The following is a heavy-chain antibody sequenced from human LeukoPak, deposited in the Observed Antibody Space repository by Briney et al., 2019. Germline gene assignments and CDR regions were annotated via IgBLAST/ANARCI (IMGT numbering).Heavy chain of an antibody. D-gene: IGHD1-26*01. CDR3: ARVSSGSYYPDAFDI. CDR2: ISGSGGST. V-gene: IGHV3-23*01. Sequence: GGSLRLSCAASGFTFSRYAMSWVRQAPGKGLEWVSAISGSGGSTYYADSVKGRFTISRDNAKNSLYLQMNSLRAEDTAVYYCARVSSGSYYPDAFDIWGQGTMVTVSS. J-gene: IGHJ3*02. CDR1: GFTFSRYA.